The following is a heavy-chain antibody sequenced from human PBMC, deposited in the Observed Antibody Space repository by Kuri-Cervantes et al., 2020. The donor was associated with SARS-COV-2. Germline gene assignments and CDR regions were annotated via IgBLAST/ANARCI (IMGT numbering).Heavy chain of an antibody. V-gene: IGHV4-59*01. CDR2: IYFTGNT. Sequence: ESLKISCSVSGGSISSYYWSWIRQPPGKGLEWIGNIYFTGNTNYNPALGSRVTISIDTPKNQFSLMLGFLTAADTAVYYCARRFGDYGQFDYWGQGTLVTVSS. CDR1: GGSISSYY. D-gene: IGHD2-21*01. J-gene: IGHJ4*02. CDR3: ARRFGDYGQFDY.